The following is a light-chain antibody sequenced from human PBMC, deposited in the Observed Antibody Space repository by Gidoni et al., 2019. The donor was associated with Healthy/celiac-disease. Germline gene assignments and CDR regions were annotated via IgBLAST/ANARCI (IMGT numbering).Light chain of an antibody. CDR3: QQYGSSPLFT. Sequence: EIVLTQSPCTLSLSPGARATLSCSASQSVSSSYLAWYQQKPGQAPRLLIYGASSRATGIPDRFSGSGCGTEFTLIISRLEPEDVAVDYCQQYGSSPLFTFGPGTKVDIK. CDR1: QSVSSSY. V-gene: IGKV3-20*01. J-gene: IGKJ3*01. CDR2: GAS.